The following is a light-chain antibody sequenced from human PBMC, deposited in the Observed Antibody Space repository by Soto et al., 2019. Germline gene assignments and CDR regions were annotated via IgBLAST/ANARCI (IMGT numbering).Light chain of an antibody. CDR3: CSYAGSYTGV. CDR1: SSDVGAYKY. CDR2: DVT. J-gene: IGLJ1*01. Sequence: QSALTQPRSVSGSPGQSVTISCTGTSSDVGAYKYVSWYQNYPGEAPKVMIYDVTQRHSGVPARFSGTKSGNTPSLTIYGLQAEDEADYYCCSYAGSYTGVVGSGTKVTVL. V-gene: IGLV2-11*01.